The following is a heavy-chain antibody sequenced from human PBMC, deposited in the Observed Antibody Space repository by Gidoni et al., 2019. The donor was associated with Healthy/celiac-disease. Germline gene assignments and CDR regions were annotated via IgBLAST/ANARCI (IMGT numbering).Heavy chain of an antibody. D-gene: IGHD2-2*01. J-gene: IGHJ6*02. CDR1: GCSISSSRYY. V-gene: IGHV4-39*07. Sequence: QLQLPESGPGLVKPSETLSLTCTVSGCSISSSRYYWGWIRQPPGKGLEGVGSIYYSGSTYYNPSLKIRVTISVDTSKNQFSLKLSSVTAADTAVYYCARGVVVPAAMAVYYYYYGMDVWGQGTTVTVSS. CDR2: IYYSGST. CDR3: ARGVVVPAAMAVYYYYYGMDV.